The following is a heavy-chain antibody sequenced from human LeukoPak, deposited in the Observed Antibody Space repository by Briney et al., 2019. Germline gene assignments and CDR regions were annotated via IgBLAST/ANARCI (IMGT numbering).Heavy chain of an antibody. V-gene: IGHV3-30*18. CDR2: ISYDGRNK. D-gene: IGHD3-9*01. J-gene: IGHJ2*01. CDR3: AKVPHYDILTGYYMFWYFDL. Sequence: PGGSLRLSCAASGFTFSSYGMHWVRQAPGKGLEWVAVISYDGRNKYYADSVKGRFTISRDNSKNTLYLQMNSLRAEDTAVYYCAKVPHYDILTGYYMFWYFDLWGRGTLVTVSS. CDR1: GFTFSSYG.